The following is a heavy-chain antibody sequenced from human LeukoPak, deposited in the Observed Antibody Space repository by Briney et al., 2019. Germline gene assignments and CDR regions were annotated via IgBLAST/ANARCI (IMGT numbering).Heavy chain of an antibody. CDR2: IKQDGSEK. Sequence: GGSLGLSCAASGFTFSYYWMYWVRQAPGKGLEWVANIKQDGSEKYYVDSVKGRFTISRDNAKNSLYLQMNSLRAEDTAVYYCARCGGSCYWHMDWFDPWGQGTLVTVSS. CDR1: GFTFSYYW. J-gene: IGHJ5*02. V-gene: IGHV3-7*01. CDR3: ARCGGSCYWHMDWFDP. D-gene: IGHD2-15*01.